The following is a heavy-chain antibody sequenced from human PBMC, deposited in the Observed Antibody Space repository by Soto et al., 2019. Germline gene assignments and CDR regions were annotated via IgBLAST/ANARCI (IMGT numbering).Heavy chain of an antibody. Sequence: SETLSLTCTVSGGSITSGGYYWNWIRQHPGKGLEWIGYIFYTGTTRYNSALQSRVSISVDSTKNHFSLKLTSVTAADPAVYYCARDRTLFGVALQTGFEPWGPGRLVNVS. D-gene: IGHD3-3*01. J-gene: IGHJ5*02. CDR2: IFYTGTT. CDR3: ARDRTLFGVALQTGFEP. V-gene: IGHV4-31*03. CDR1: GGSITSGGYY.